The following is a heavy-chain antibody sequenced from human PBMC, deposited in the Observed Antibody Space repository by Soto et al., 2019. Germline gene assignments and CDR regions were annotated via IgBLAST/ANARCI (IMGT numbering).Heavy chain of an antibody. Sequence: QVQLVQSGAEVKKPGASVKVSCKASGYTFTSYGISWVRQAPGQGLEWMGWISAYNGNTNYEQKLHGRVTMTTDTSTSTAYMELRSLRYDDTAVDYCARDSRPAGQLVLDYWGQGTLVTVSS. CDR2: ISAYNGNT. D-gene: IGHD6-6*01. CDR3: ARDSRPAGQLVLDY. V-gene: IGHV1-18*01. J-gene: IGHJ4*02. CDR1: GYTFTSYG.